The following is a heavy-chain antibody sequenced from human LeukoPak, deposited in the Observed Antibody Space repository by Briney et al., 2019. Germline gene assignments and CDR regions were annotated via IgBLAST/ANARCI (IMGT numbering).Heavy chain of an antibody. D-gene: IGHD1-26*01. CDR2: INHSGST. J-gene: IGHJ4*02. V-gene: IGHV4-34*01. CDR3: ATTTIRLGY. CDR1: GGSFSGYY. Sequence: SETLSLTCAVYGGSFSGYYWSWIRQPPGKGLEWIGEINHSGSTNYNPSLKSRVTISVDTSKNQFSLKLSSVTAADTAIYYCATTTIRLGYWGQGTLVTVSS.